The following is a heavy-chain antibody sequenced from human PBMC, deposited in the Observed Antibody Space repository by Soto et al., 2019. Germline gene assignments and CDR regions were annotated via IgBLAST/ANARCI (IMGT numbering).Heavy chain of an antibody. CDR3: ARDLRGSPDY. CDR2: INPDGSTT. CDR1: GFTFSPFW. V-gene: IGHV3-74*03. Sequence: GGSLRLSCAASGFTFSPFWMHWVRQAPGKGLDWVSLINPDGSTTTYADSVKGRFTIFRDNAKNTVYLQMTGLRVEDTAVYYCARDLRGSPDYWGQGTLVTVSS. J-gene: IGHJ4*02. D-gene: IGHD1-26*01.